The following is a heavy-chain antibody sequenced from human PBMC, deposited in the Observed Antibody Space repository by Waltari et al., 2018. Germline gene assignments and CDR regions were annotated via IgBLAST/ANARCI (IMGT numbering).Heavy chain of an antibody. D-gene: IGHD1-26*01. CDR2: IYYSGGP. J-gene: IGHJ2*01. V-gene: IGHV1-24*01. CDR1: GYTLTELS. Sequence: QVQLVQSGAEVKKPGASVKVSCKVSGYTLTELSMHWVRQAPGKGLEWIGGIYYSGGPYNNPSLKSRVTISVDTSKNQFSLKLSAVTAADTAVYYCAREPFKWELPWYCDLWGRGTLVTVSS. CDR3: AREPFKWELPWYCDL.